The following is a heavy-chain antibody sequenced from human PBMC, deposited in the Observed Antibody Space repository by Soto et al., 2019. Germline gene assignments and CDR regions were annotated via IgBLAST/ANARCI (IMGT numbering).Heavy chain of an antibody. J-gene: IGHJ1*01. CDR2: ISAYNGNT. Sequence: APVKVAWKASGYTFTSYGISWVRQANGQGLEWMGWISAYNGNTNYAQKLQGRVTMTTDPSTSTAYGELRSLRSDATAVYCCARIAARPYFQHWGQGTLVTVSS. CDR3: ARIAARPYFQH. V-gene: IGHV1-18*04. D-gene: IGHD6-6*01. CDR1: GYTFTSYG.